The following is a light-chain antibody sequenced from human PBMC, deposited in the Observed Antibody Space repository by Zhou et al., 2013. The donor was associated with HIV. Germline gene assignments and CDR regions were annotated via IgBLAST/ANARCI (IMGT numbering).Light chain of an antibody. CDR3: QHYSNWPLT. CDR2: GAS. Sequence: EIVLTQSPDTLSVSPGERVDLSCGATKSVDNNYLAWYQQKPGQAPRLLISGASTRATGVPVRFSGSGSGTQFTLTISNLQSEDFAVYYCQHYSNWPLTFGGGTKVEIK. V-gene: IGKV3-15*01. J-gene: IGKJ4*01. CDR1: KSVDNNY.